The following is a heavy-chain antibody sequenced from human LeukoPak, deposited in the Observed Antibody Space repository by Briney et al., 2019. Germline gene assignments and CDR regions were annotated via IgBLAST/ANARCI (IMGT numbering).Heavy chain of an antibody. J-gene: IGHJ4*02. CDR2: IYYSGST. D-gene: IGHD3-22*01. CDR3: ARDRVYYDSSGYYTD. CDR1: GGSISSGGYY. V-gene: IGHV4-31*03. Sequence: TLSLTCTVSGGSISSGGYYWSWIRQHPGKGLEWIGYIYYSGSTYYNPSLKSRVTISVDTSKNQFSLKLSSVTAADTAVYYCARDRVYYDSSGYYTDWGQGTLVTVSS.